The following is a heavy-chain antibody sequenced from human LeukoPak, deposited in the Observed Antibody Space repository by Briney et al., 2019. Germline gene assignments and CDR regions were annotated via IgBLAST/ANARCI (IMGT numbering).Heavy chain of an antibody. J-gene: IGHJ5*02. Sequence: QPGGSLRLSCAASGFTFSSYSMSWVRQAPGKGLEWVSAISGSGGSTYYADSVKGRFTISRDNSKNTLYLQMNSLRAEDTAVYYCAKEKPISSGVAQLWLNWFDPWGQGTLVTVSS. CDR3: AKEKPISSGVAQLWLNWFDP. CDR1: GFTFSSYS. CDR2: ISGSGGST. D-gene: IGHD5-18*01. V-gene: IGHV3-23*01.